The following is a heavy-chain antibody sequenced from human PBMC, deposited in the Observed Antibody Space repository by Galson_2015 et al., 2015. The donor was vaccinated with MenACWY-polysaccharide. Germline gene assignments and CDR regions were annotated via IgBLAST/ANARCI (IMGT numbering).Heavy chain of an antibody. CDR3: ARRSLDNWYFDL. CDR2: THATGST. D-gene: IGHD1-1*01. CDR1: HDSISSSY. Sequence: SETLSLTCTVSHDSISSSYWSWIRQSADKGLEYIGRTHATGSTAYNPSFRSRVAMSVDLPRNKFSLRLVSVTASDTAIYFCARRSLDNWYFDLRGRGTLVIVSS. V-gene: IGHV4-4*07. J-gene: IGHJ2*01.